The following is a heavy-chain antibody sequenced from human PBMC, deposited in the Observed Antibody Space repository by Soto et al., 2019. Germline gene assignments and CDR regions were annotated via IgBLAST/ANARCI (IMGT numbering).Heavy chain of an antibody. CDR2: ISGSGGST. V-gene: IGHV3-23*01. CDR1: GFTFITYS. Sequence: GSLRISFAPSGFTFITYSKNWGRLAPGKGLEWVSAISGSGGSTYYADSVKGRFTISRDNSKNTLYLQMNSLRAEDTAVYYCAKDSIAVAAPYNWFDPWGQGTLVTVSS. CDR3: AKDSIAVAAPYNWFDP. J-gene: IGHJ5*02. D-gene: IGHD6-19*01.